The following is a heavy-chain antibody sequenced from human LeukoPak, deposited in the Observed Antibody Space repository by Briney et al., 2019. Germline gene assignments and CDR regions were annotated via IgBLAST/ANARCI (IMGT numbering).Heavy chain of an antibody. CDR3: ARRAAWLLLPFDY. CDR2: IYHSGST. CDR1: GGSISSSNW. Sequence: SETLSLTCTVSGGSISSSNWWSWVRQPPGKGLEWIGEIYHSGSTNYNPSLKSRVTISVDKSKNQFSLKLSSVTAADTAVYYCARRAAWLLLPFDYWGQGTLVTVSS. D-gene: IGHD3-22*01. J-gene: IGHJ4*02. V-gene: IGHV4-4*02.